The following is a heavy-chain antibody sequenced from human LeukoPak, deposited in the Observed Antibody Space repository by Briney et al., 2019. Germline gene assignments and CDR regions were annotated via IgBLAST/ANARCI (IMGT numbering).Heavy chain of an antibody. CDR3: ARVGVSWGGFDI. V-gene: IGHV3-74*01. Sequence: GGSLRLSCAASGFTFSRYWVYWLRQAPGKGLVWVSRINGDGSITTYADSVKGRFTISRDNAKNTVFLQINSLRAEDTAVYYCARVGVSWGGFDIWGQGTMVTVSS. CDR2: INGDGSIT. CDR1: GFTFSRYW. J-gene: IGHJ3*02. D-gene: IGHD7-27*01.